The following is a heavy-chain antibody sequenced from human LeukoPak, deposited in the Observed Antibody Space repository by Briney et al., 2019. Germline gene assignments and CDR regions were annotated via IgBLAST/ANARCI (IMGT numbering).Heavy chain of an antibody. CDR3: ARVRSGYDYGNYYYYYYGMDV. J-gene: IGHJ6*02. D-gene: IGHD5-12*01. CDR2: INSSGTT. V-gene: IGHV4-34*01. Sequence: SETLSLTCAAFGGSFSGYYWSWIRQPPGKGLEWIGEINSSGTTNYNPSLKSRVTISVDTSKNQFSLKLSSVTAADTAVYYCARVRSGYDYGNYYYYYYGMDVWGQGTTVTVSS. CDR1: GGSFSGYY.